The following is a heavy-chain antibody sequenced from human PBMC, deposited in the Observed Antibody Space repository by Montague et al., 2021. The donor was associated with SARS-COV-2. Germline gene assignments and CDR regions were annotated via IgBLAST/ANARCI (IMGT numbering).Heavy chain of an antibody. CDR1: GGSISSSSNY. D-gene: IGHD3-10*01. J-gene: IGHJ5*02. CDR2: IYYSGST. Sequence: SETLSLTCTVSGGSISSSSNYWGWIRQPPGKGLEWIGSIYYSGSTYYNSSLESRVTISVDTSKNQFSLKLNSVTAADTAVYYCARLVWFGGLSSENWFDPWGQGTLVTVSS. V-gene: IGHV4-39*01. CDR3: ARLVWFGGLSSENWFDP.